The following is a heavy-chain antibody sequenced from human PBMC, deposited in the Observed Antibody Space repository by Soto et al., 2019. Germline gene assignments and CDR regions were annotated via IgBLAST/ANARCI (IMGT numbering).Heavy chain of an antibody. CDR3: ARVIAARPHYYYYYGMDV. CDR1: GFTFSSYG. CDR2: IWYDGSNK. D-gene: IGHD6-6*01. V-gene: IGHV3-33*01. Sequence: LRLSCAASGFTFSSYGMHWVRQAPGKGLEWVAVIWYDGSNKYYADSVKGRVTISRDNSKNTLYLQMNSLRAEDTAVYYCARVIAARPHYYYYYGMDVWGQGTTVTVSS. J-gene: IGHJ6*02.